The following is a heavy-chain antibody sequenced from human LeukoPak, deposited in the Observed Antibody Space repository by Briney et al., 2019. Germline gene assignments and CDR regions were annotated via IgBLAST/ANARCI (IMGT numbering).Heavy chain of an antibody. CDR1: GFTFSSYS. D-gene: IGHD2-2*02. CDR3: ARDYCSSTSCYIYYYYGMDV. Sequence: GGSLRLSCAASGFTFSSYSTNWVRQAPGKGLEWVSSISSSSSYIYYADSVKGRFTISRDNAKNSLYLQMNSLRAEDTAVYYCARDYCSSTSCYIYYYYGMDVWGQGTTVTVSS. J-gene: IGHJ6*02. CDR2: ISSSSSYI. V-gene: IGHV3-21*01.